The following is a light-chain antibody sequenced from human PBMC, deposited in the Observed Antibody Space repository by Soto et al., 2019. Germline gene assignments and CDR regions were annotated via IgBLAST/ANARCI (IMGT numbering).Light chain of an antibody. J-gene: IGKJ1*01. CDR3: QQYNSGPRT. CDR2: AAS. V-gene: IGKV1-27*01. CDR1: QGITNH. Sequence: DIPMTQSPSSLSASVGDRVTITCRASQGITNHLAWYQQKPGKVPKVLIYAASTLQSGVPSRFSGSGSGTEFTLTISSLQPEDVATYYCQQYNSGPRTFGQGTKVEIK.